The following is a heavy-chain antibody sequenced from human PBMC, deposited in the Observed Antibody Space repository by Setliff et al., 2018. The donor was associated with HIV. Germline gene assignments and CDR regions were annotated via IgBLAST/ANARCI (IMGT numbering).Heavy chain of an antibody. J-gene: IGHJ4*02. V-gene: IGHV4-34*01. CDR3: ARESPSSSWFYFDF. Sequence: SETLSLTCGIYGGSFSDYYWSWIRQPPGKGLEWIGEIDHRGRPKYNPSLGSRVTVSVDTSKNQFSLKLGSVTAADTAVYYCARESPSSSWFYFDFWGQGTLVTVSS. CDR1: GGSFSDYY. CDR2: IDHRGRP. D-gene: IGHD6-13*01.